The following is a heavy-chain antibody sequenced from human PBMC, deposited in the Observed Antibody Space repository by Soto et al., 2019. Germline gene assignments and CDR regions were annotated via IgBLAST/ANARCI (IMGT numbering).Heavy chain of an antibody. CDR2: IYWNDDK. D-gene: IGHD6-19*01. CDR3: AHRHSGWYLFDY. J-gene: IGHJ4*02. CDR1: GFSLSTSGLG. V-gene: IGHV2-5*01. Sequence: SGPTGEPTQTLTLTCTFSGFSLSTSGLGVGWIRQPPGKALEWLALIYWNDDKRYSPSLKARLTITKDTSKNQVVLTMTNMDPVDTATYYCAHRHSGWYLFDYWGQGTLVTVSS.